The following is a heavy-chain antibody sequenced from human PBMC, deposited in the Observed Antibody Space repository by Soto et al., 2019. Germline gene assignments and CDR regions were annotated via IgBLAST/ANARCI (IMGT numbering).Heavy chain of an antibody. J-gene: IGHJ6*02. CDR3: ARERYQGRSDSMDV. V-gene: IGHV1-2*02. Sequence: DSVKVSCKAAGYTFTGYDVHWVREAPGQGLEWMGWINPETGGTSYAQRFQGRVTLSRDTSINTAYLEVSTLRFDDAAVYFCARERYQGRSDSMDVWDQATTVTL. CDR1: GYTFTGYD. CDR2: INPETGGT. D-gene: IGHD2-2*01.